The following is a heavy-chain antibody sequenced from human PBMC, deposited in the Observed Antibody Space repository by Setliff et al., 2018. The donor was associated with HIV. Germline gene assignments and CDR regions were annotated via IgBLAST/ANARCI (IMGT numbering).Heavy chain of an antibody. CDR2: IRSGGTIV. Sequence: GGSLRLSCAASGFTFSTYEMNWVRQALGKGLEWVSYIRSGGTIVYYADSVKGRFTISRDNAKNSLYLQMNSLSAEDTAIYYCARGGPYSGSSDTYDFWGQGTLVTVSS. CDR1: GFTFSTYE. V-gene: IGHV3-48*03. D-gene: IGHD6-6*01. J-gene: IGHJ4*02. CDR3: ARGGPYSGSSDTYDF.